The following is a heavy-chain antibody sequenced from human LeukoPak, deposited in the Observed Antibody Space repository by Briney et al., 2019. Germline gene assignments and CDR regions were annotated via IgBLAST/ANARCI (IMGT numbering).Heavy chain of an antibody. D-gene: IGHD3-16*01. V-gene: IGHV3-7*01. CDR2: IMQDGSEK. J-gene: IGHJ4*02. CDR3: AGSYYVSDY. CDR1: GFTFSSYW. Sequence: GGSLRLSCAASGFTFSSYWMSWVRQAPGQGLEWVANIMQDGSEKYYVDSVKGRFTISRDNAKNSLYLQMTSLRAEDTAVYYCAGSYYVSDYWGQGTLVTVSS.